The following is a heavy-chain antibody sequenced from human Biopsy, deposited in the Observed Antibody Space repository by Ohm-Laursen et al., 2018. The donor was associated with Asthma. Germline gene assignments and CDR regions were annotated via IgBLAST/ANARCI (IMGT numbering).Heavy chain of an antibody. CDR2: IYWDDYN. CDR3: ALSQDSGFDDHSPSWFDP. J-gene: IGHJ5*02. Sequence: TQTLTLASSFSGFSLRTPGVGVGWIHQSPGKALEWLALIYWDDYNLFRPSLKRRLTITKDPSKNQVVLTMTKMDPVDSGTYYCALSQDSGFDDHSPSWFDPWGQGTLVTVSS. V-gene: IGHV2-5*02. D-gene: IGHD3-9*01. CDR1: GFSLRTPGVG.